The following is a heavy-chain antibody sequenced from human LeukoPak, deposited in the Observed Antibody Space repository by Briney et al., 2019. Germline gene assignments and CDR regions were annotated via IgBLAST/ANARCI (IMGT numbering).Heavy chain of an antibody. D-gene: IGHD2-21*02. Sequence: KPSETLSLTCTVAGGSISSYYWSWIRQPPGKGLEWIGYIYYSGSTNYNPSLKSRVTISVDTSKNQFSLKLSSVTAADTAVYYCARVVTKEAFDIWGQGTMVTVSS. J-gene: IGHJ3*02. CDR1: GGSISSYY. CDR3: ARVVTKEAFDI. V-gene: IGHV4-59*01. CDR2: IYYSGST.